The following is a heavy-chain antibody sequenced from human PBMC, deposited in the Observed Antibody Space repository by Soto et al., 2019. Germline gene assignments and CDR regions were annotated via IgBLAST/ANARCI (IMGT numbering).Heavy chain of an antibody. J-gene: IGHJ6*02. V-gene: IGHV3-15*07. CDR1: GFTFSNAW. D-gene: IGHD1-26*01. CDR3: TTDRPSVGAISVSGMDV. CDR2: IKSKTDGGTT. Sequence: PGGSLRLSCAASGFTFSNAWMNWVRQAPGKGLEWVGRIKSKTDGGTTDYAAPVKGRFTISRDDSKNTLYLQMNSLKTEDTAVYYCTTDRPSVGAISVSGMDVWGQGTTVTVSS.